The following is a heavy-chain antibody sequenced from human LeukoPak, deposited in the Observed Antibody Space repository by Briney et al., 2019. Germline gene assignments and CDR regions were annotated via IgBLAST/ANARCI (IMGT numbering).Heavy chain of an antibody. Sequence: GGSLRLSCAASGFTFSSYGMHWVRQAPGKGLEWVAFIRYDGSNKYYADSVKGRFTISRDNSKNTLYLQMNSLRAEDTAVYYCAKGRLGWNPGGGYAFDIWGQGTMVTVSS. J-gene: IGHJ3*02. D-gene: IGHD1-1*01. V-gene: IGHV3-30*02. CDR3: AKGRLGWNPGGGYAFDI. CDR2: IRYDGSNK. CDR1: GFTFSSYG.